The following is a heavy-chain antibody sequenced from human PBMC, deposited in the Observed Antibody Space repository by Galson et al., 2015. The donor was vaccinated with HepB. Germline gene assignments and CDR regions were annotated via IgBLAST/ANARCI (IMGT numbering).Heavy chain of an antibody. J-gene: IGHJ4*02. CDR3: ATRSTFGVVISY. CDR1: GYTFTGYY. Sequence: SVKVSCKASGYTFTGYYMHWVRQAPGQGLEWIGWINPNSGDTVYAQEFQGRVTMTRDTSISTAYMELSRLRSDDTAIYYCATRSTFGVVISYWGQGTLVTVSS. CDR2: INPNSGDT. D-gene: IGHD3-3*01. V-gene: IGHV1-2*02.